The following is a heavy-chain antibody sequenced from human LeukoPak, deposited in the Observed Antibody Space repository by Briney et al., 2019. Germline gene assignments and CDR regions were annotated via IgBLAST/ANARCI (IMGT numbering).Heavy chain of an antibody. CDR2: INHSGST. V-gene: IGHV4-34*01. Sequence: PSETLSLTCAVYGGSSSGYYWSWIRQPPGKGLEWIGEINHSGSTNYNPSLKSRVTISVDTSKNQFSLELSSVTAADTAVYYCARATVVVIAIPTWGQGTLVTVSS. J-gene: IGHJ4*02. CDR3: ARATVVVIAIPT. CDR1: GGSSSGYY. D-gene: IGHD2-21*01.